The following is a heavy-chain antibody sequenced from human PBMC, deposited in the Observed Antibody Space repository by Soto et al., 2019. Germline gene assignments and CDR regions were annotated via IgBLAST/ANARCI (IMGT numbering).Heavy chain of an antibody. J-gene: IGHJ6*02. D-gene: IGHD4-17*01. CDR2: IYYSGST. CDR3: ARLYGDYDYYYYGMDV. CDR1: CGSISSSTYY. V-gene: IGHV4-39*01. Sequence: SETLSLTCTVSCGSISSSTYYWGWIRQPPGKGLEWIGSIYYSGSTYYNPSLKSRVTISVDTSKNQFSLKLSSVTAADTAVYYCARLYGDYDYYYYGMDVWGQGTTVTVSS.